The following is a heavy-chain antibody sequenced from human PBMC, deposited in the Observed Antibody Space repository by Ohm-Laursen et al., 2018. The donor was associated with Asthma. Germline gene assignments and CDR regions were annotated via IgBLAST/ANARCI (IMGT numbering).Heavy chain of an antibody. CDR1: GFTFRSYA. J-gene: IGHJ4*02. Sequence: SLRLSCAASGFTFRSYAMHWVRQAPGKGLEWVAVGGSYYDGGLKYYADSVKGRFTISRDNSKNTLYLQMNSLRAEDTAVYYCAREGLGDYGDYPWDWGQGTLVTVSS. CDR2: GGSYYDGGLK. CDR3: AREGLGDYGDYPWD. V-gene: IGHV3-30-3*01. D-gene: IGHD4-17*01.